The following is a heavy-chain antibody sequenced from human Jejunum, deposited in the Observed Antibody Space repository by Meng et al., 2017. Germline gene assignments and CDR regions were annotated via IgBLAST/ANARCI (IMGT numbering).Heavy chain of an antibody. CDR1: GFTFSSYA. Sequence: GGSLRLSCAASGFTFSSYAMSWVRQAPGKGLEWVSVVSESGGSTNYADSVKGRFTISRDNSKNTLYLQMSSLRDEDTAVYYCAKPTITMFRGGRGMDVWGQGTKVTVSS. J-gene: IGHJ6*02. CDR3: AKPTITMFRGGRGMDV. CDR2: VSESGGST. V-gene: IGHV3-23*01. D-gene: IGHD3-10*01.